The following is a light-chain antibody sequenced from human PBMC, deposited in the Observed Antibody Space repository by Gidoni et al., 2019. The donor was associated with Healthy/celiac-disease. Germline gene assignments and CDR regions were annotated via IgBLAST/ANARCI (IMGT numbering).Light chain of an antibody. V-gene: IGLV3-10*01. J-gene: IGLJ2*01. CDR1: ALPKNY. CDR3: YSTDSSGNLVV. Sequence: SYELTQPPSVSASPGQTARITCSGDALPKNYAYWYQQKSGQAPVLVIYEDSKRPSVTPESVSGSSSGTMSTLTISGAQVEDEADYYCYSTDSSGNLVVFGGGTKLTVL. CDR2: EDS.